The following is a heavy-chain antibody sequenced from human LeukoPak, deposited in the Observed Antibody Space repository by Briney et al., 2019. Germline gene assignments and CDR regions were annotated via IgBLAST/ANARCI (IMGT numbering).Heavy chain of an antibody. CDR3: ARLDIVVVPAAPGAFDI. D-gene: IGHD2-2*01. CDR1: GYSFTSYW. J-gene: IGHJ3*02. Sequence: GESLKISCKGSGYSFTSYWIGWVRQMPGKGLEWMGIIYPGDSDTRYSPSFQGQVTISADKSISTAYLQWSSLKASDTAMYYCARLDIVVVPAAPGAFDIWGQGTMVTVSS. V-gene: IGHV5-51*01. CDR2: IYPGDSDT.